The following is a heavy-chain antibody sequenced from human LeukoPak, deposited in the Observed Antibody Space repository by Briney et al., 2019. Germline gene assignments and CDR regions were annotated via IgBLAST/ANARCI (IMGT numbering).Heavy chain of an antibody. CDR2: MHYSGST. Sequence: SETLSLTCTVSGGSISTSRYYWGWIRQPPGKGLEWIGSMHYSGSTYYNPSLKSRVTISVDTSKNQFSLKLSSVTAADTAVYYCARVEDCSGGSCYGRWFDPWGQGTLVTVSS. CDR3: ARVEDCSGGSCYGRWFDP. J-gene: IGHJ5*02. V-gene: IGHV4-39*07. D-gene: IGHD2-15*01. CDR1: GGSISTSRYY.